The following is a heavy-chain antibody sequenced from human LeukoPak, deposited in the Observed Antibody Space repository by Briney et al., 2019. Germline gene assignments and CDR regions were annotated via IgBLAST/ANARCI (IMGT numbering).Heavy chain of an antibody. Sequence: GASVNLSCKAAGYTFTNYDINWMRQPTGQGLELMGWMNPNRANTGYAQKFQGRVTMTRNTSISTAYMEVSSLRSEDTAVYYCARVNCSSTSCRSKFLDYWGQGTLVTVSS. CDR2: MNPNRANT. CDR3: ARVNCSSTSCRSKFLDY. J-gene: IGHJ4*02. V-gene: IGHV1-8*01. CDR1: GYTFTNYD. D-gene: IGHD2-2*01.